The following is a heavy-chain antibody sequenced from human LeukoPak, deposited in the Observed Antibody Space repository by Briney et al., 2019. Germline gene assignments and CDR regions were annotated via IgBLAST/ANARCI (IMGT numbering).Heavy chain of an antibody. CDR3: ARGRDSSAYPYFDY. CDR2: INSDGSST. V-gene: IGHV3-74*01. J-gene: IGHJ4*02. Sequence: AGGSLRLSCAASGFTFSGDWMHWVRQVPGKGLVWVSRINSDGSSTNYADSVKGRFTISRDNAKSTLYLKMNSLRAEDTAVYYCARGRDSSAYPYFDYRGQGTLVTVSS. D-gene: IGHD3-22*01. CDR1: GFTFSGDW.